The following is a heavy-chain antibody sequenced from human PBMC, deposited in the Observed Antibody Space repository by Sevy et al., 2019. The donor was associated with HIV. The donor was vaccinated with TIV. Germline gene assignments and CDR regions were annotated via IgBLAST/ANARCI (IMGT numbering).Heavy chain of an antibody. CDR2: ISGSGGSK. CDR3: AKDINIQYYSERSVYPYYFDY. Sequence: GGSLRLSCAASGFTFRRYCMSWVRQAPGKGLEWVSGISGSGGSKFYADSVKGRFTISRDKSKNTLYLQMNSLRAEDTAVFYCAKDINIQYYSERSVYPYYFDYWGQGTLVTVSS. J-gene: IGHJ4*02. D-gene: IGHD3-16*01. V-gene: IGHV3-23*01. CDR1: GFTFRRYC.